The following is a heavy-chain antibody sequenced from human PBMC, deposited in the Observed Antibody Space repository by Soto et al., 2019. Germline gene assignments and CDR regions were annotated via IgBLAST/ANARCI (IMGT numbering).Heavy chain of an antibody. V-gene: IGHV1-18*01. J-gene: IGHJ4*02. CDR3: ARGPRNWGFDY. Sequence: ASVKVSCKASGYTFTSYAISWVRQAPGQGLEWMGWINAYNGNTNYAQKLQGRVTLTRDTSISTAYMELSGLRSEDTAVYYCARGPRNWGFDYWGQGTPVTVSS. D-gene: IGHD7-27*01. CDR2: INAYNGNT. CDR1: GYTFTSYA.